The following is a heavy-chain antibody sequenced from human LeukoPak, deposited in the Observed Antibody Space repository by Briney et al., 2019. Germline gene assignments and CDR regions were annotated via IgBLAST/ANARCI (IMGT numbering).Heavy chain of an antibody. Sequence: SETLSLTCTVSGGSISSYYWSWIRQPPGKGLEWIGYIYYSGSTNYNPSLKSRVTISVDTSKNQFSLKLSSVTAADTAVYYCARDHATITAFDIWGQGTMVTVSS. CDR1: GGSISSYY. J-gene: IGHJ3*02. V-gene: IGHV4-59*12. CDR2: IYYSGST. D-gene: IGHD5-12*01. CDR3: ARDHATITAFDI.